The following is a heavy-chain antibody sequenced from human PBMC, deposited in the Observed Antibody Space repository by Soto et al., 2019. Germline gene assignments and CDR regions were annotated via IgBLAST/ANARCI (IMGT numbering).Heavy chain of an antibody. CDR3: AKVRWGVTPHYFDY. D-gene: IGHD3-16*01. V-gene: IGHV3-23*01. Sequence: PGGSLRLSCAASGFTFSSDAMSWVRQAPGKGVGWVSAISGSGGSTYYADSVKGRFTISRDNSKTTLYLQMNRLRAEDTAVYYCAKVRWGVTPHYFDYWGQGTLVTVSS. J-gene: IGHJ4*02. CDR1: GFTFSSDA. CDR2: ISGSGGST.